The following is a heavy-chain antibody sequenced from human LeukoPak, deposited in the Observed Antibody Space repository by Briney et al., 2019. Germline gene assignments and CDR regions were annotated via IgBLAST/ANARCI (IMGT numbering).Heavy chain of an antibody. V-gene: IGHV1-18*01. CDR2: ISAYNGST. Sequence: GESLKISCKASGYTFTSYGISWVRQAPGQGLEWMGWISAYNGSTNYAQKLQGRVTMTTDTSTSTAYMELRSLRSDDTAVYYCARSLQLWSGAEGYWGQGTLVTVSS. CDR1: GYTFTSYG. CDR3: ARSLQLWSGAEGY. J-gene: IGHJ4*02. D-gene: IGHD5-18*01.